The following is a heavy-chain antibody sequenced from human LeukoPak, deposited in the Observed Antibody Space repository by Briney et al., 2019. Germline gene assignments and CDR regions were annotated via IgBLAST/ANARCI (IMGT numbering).Heavy chain of an antibody. Sequence: PGGSLRLSCAASGFTFSSHAMSWVRQAPGKGLEWVANIKEDGSEKHYVDSVKGRFTISRDNAKDSLSLEMTSLRAEDTAVYYCARHLFGFDSWGQGTLVTVSS. V-gene: IGHV3-7*01. CDR3: ARHLFGFDS. CDR1: GFTFSSHA. D-gene: IGHD3-10*01. J-gene: IGHJ4*02. CDR2: IKEDGSEK.